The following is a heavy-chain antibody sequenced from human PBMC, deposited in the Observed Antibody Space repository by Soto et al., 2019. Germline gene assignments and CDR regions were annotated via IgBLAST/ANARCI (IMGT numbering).Heavy chain of an antibody. D-gene: IGHD4-17*01. CDR3: ARHDFVRNNSGDYVTYFGY. Sequence: PSETLSLTCAVSGASVSSSYWSWIRQPPGKGLEWIGYIYYSGSTNHNPSLKSRVTLSVDTSKNQFSLNLNSMTAADTAVYYCARHDFVRNNSGDYVTYFGYWGQGTLVTVSS. J-gene: IGHJ4*02. V-gene: IGHV4-59*08. CDR1: GASVSSSY. CDR2: IYYSGST.